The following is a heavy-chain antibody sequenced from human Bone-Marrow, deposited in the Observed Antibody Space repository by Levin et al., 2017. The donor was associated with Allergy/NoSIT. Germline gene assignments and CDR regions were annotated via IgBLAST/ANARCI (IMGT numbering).Heavy chain of an antibody. CDR3: ATSVWGTAVAGF. CDR1: GFAFENYA. V-gene: IGHV3-9*01. J-gene: IGHJ4*02. CDR2: ISSNSVSM. D-gene: IGHD6-19*01. Sequence: PGGSLRLSCAASGFAFENYAMQWVRQAPGKGLEWVSTISSNSVSMGYADSVKGRLTISRDNAKSSLYLQMNSLIPEDTAFYYCATSVWGTAVAGFWGQGTLVTVSS.